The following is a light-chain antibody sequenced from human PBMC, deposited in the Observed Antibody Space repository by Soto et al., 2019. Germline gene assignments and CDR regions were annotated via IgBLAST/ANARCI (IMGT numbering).Light chain of an antibody. J-gene: IGKJ1*01. CDR3: QQYNSYSPLT. CDR2: DAF. V-gene: IGKV1-5*01. Sequence: DIQMTQSPSPLSASVGDRVTITCRASQSISNWLACYQQKPGKAPKLLFYDAFSLESGVPSRFSGSGSWTEFTLTISSLQPDDFATYYCQQYNSYSPLTFGQGTKVDIK. CDR1: QSISNW.